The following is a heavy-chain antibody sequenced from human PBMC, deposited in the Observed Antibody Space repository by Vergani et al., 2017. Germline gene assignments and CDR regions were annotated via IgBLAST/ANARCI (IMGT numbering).Heavy chain of an antibody. CDR2: IYWNDDK. V-gene: IGHV2-5*01. Sequence: QIPLKESGPTLVKPTQTLTLTCTFSGFSLSTSGVGVGWIRQPPGKALEWLGLIYWNDDKRYSPSLKSRLTITKDTSKNQVVLTMTNMDPVDTATYYCAHLVYCSSTSCSYLDYWGQGSLVTVSS. J-gene: IGHJ4*02. CDR3: AHLVYCSSTSCSYLDY. CDR1: GFSLSTSGVG. D-gene: IGHD2-2*01.